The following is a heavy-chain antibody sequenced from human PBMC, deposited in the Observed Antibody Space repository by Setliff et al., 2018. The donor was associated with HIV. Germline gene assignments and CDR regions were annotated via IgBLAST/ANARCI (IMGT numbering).Heavy chain of an antibody. J-gene: IGHJ4*02. CDR3: AAFLVSPVTTQDY. V-gene: IGHV4-39*01. CDR2: IYYSGST. CDR1: GGSISSSRYY. D-gene: IGHD4-17*01. Sequence: ASETLSLTCTVSGGSISSSRYYWSWIRQPPGKGLEWIGSIYYSGSTYYNPSLKSRVTISVDTSKNQFSLKLSSVTAADTAMYYCAAFLVSPVTTQDYWGQGTPVTVSS.